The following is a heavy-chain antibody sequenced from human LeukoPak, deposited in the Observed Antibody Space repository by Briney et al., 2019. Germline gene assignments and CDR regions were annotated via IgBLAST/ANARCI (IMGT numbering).Heavy chain of an antibody. Sequence: PGGSLRLSCAASGFTFSSYEMNWVRQAPGKGLEWVSYISSSGSTIYYADSVKGRFTISRDNAKNSLYLQMNSLRAEDTAVYYCARDQIIHSDYYYYYMDVWGKGTTVTISS. V-gene: IGHV3-48*03. CDR1: GFTFSSYE. D-gene: IGHD2-15*01. J-gene: IGHJ6*03. CDR2: ISSSGSTI. CDR3: ARDQIIHSDYYYYYMDV.